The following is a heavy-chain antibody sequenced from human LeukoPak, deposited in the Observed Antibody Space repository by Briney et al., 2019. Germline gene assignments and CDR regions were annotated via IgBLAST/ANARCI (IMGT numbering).Heavy chain of an antibody. J-gene: IGHJ4*02. Sequence: PSETLSLTCTVSGYSISSGYYWGWIRQPPGKGLEWIGSIYHSGSTYYNPSLKSRVTISVDTAKNQFSLKLSSVTAADTAVYYCARATTSFYDYVWGRWGQGTLVTVSS. V-gene: IGHV4-38-2*02. D-gene: IGHD3-16*01. CDR3: ARATTSFYDYVWGR. CDR1: GYSISSGYY. CDR2: IYHSGST.